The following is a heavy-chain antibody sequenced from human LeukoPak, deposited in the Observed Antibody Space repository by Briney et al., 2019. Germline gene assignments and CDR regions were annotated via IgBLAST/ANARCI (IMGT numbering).Heavy chain of an antibody. V-gene: IGHV3-7*01. J-gene: IGHJ4*02. Sequence: GGSLRLSCAASGYTFSSYWKSCVRQAPARGREGVANIKQDGSEKYYMDSVKGRNTISRDKAKNSQYLQINRLRAVDTAVYDCARDFGVLYSGSSCPFDYWGQGTMVTVSS. CDR2: IKQDGSEK. CDR3: ARDFGVLYSGSSCPFDY. CDR1: GYTFSSYW. D-gene: IGHD2-15*01.